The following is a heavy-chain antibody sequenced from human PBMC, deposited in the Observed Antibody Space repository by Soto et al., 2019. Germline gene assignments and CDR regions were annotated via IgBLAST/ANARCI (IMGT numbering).Heavy chain of an antibody. Sequence: QTWGSLTLSCASPRLTFKIYAMGWVRQAQGQGLEWVSAISGSGGSTDYADSVKGRFTIARDNSKNTLYLQMKSLRAEDTAVYYCATNSDILTAYPYYYYGMDVWGQRTTVTVSS. CDR3: ATNSDILTAYPYYYYGMDV. D-gene: IGHD3-9*01. V-gene: IGHV3-23*01. J-gene: IGHJ6*02. CDR2: ISGSGGST. CDR1: RLTFKIYA.